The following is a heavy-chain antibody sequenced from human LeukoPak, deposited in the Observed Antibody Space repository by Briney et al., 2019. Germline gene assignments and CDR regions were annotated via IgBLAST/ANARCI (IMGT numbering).Heavy chain of an antibody. V-gene: IGHV3-21*01. J-gene: IGHJ1*01. CDR1: GFTFSNYN. CDR3: ARDPPSFQY. Sequence: GGSLRLSCAASGFTFSNYNMNWVRQAPGKGLEWVSTISSSRSSYIYYEDSVKGRFTISRDNAKNSLYLQMNSLRAEDTAVYYCARDPPSFQYWGQGTLVTVSA. CDR2: ISSSRSSYI.